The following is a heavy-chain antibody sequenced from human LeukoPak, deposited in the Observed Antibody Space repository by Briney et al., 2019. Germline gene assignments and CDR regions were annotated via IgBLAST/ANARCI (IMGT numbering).Heavy chain of an antibody. D-gene: IGHD3-22*01. J-gene: IGHJ5*02. Sequence: ASVKVSCKASGYTFNGYDLNWVRQATGQGLEWMGWISAYNGNTNYAQKLQGRVTMTTDTSTSTAYMELRSLRSDDTAVYYCARVYYYDSSGYYYARESWFDPWGQGTLVTVSS. CDR3: ARVYYYDSSGYYYARESWFDP. CDR1: GYTFNGYD. V-gene: IGHV1-18*01. CDR2: ISAYNGNT.